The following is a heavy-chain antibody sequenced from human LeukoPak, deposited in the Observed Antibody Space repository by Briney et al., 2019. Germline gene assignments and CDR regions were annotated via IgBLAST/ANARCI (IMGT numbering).Heavy chain of an antibody. Sequence: GGPLRLSCAASGFTFSSYAMSWVRQAPGKGLEWVSAISGSGGSTYYADSVKGRFTISRDNSKNTLYLQMNSLRAEDTAVYYCAKTPDYDFWSGYLWYWGQGTLVTVSS. J-gene: IGHJ4*02. V-gene: IGHV3-23*01. CDR3: AKTPDYDFWSGYLWY. D-gene: IGHD3-3*01. CDR2: ISGSGGST. CDR1: GFTFSSYA.